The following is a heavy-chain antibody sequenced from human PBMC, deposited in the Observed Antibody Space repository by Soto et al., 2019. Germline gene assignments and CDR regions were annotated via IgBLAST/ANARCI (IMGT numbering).Heavy chain of an antibody. CDR1: GYSFTSYW. J-gene: IGHJ6*02. CDR2: IYPGDSDT. Sequence: VESLKISCKGSGYSFTSYWIGWVRQMPGKGLEWMGIIYPGDSDTRYSPSFQGQVTISADKSLRTAYLQWTSLKASDTALYYCARTRSFTLGFYYDGMDVWGQGTTVTVSS. D-gene: IGHD6-6*01. CDR3: ARTRSFTLGFYYDGMDV. V-gene: IGHV5-51*01.